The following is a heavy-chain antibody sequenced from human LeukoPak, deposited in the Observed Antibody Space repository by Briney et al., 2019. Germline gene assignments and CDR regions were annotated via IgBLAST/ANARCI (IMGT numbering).Heavy chain of an antibody. Sequence: SSQTLSLTCTVSGGSISSGGYYWSWIRQHPGKGLEWIGYIYYSGSIYYNPSLKSRVTISVDTSKNQFSLKLSSVTAADTAVYYCARAPSGWYFDYWGQGTLVTVSS. J-gene: IGHJ4*02. V-gene: IGHV4-31*03. CDR3: ARAPSGWYFDY. CDR2: IYYSGSI. CDR1: GGSISSGGYY. D-gene: IGHD6-19*01.